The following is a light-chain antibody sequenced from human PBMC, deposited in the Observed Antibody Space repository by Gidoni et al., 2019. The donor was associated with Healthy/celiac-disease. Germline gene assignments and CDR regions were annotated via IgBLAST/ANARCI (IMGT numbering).Light chain of an antibody. CDR3: QRYYSTLFYT. Sequence: DIVMTQSPDSLAVSLGERATINCKSSQSVLYSSNNKNYLAWYQQKPGQPPKLLIYWASTRESGVPDRFSGSGSGTDFTLTISSLQAEDVAVYYCQRYYSTLFYTFGQGTKLEIK. J-gene: IGKJ2*01. CDR2: WAS. V-gene: IGKV4-1*01. CDR1: QSVLYSSNNKNY.